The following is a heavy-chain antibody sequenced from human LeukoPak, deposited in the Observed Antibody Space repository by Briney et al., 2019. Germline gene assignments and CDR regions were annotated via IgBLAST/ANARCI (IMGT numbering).Heavy chain of an antibody. CDR2: IIPILGIA. D-gene: IGHD2-2*01. V-gene: IGHV1-69*04. CDR3: ARDLPPGIPAYY. J-gene: IGHJ4*02. CDR1: GGTFSSYT. Sequence: SVKVSCKASGGTFSSYTISWVRQAPGQGLEWMGRIIPILGIANYAQKFQGRVTITADKSTSTAYMELSSLRSEDTAVYYCARDLPPGIPAYYWGQGTLVTVSS.